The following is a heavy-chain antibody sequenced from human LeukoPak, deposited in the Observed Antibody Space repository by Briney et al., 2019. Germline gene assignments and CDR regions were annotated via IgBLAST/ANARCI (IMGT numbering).Heavy chain of an antibody. D-gene: IGHD3-22*01. Sequence: GGSLRLSCAASGFTFDDYGMSWVRQAPGKGLEWVSGINWNGGSTGYADSVKGRFTISRDSAKNSLYLQMNSLRAEDTALYYCARERAYYYDSSGYYYFDYWGQGTLVTVSS. CDR3: ARERAYYYDSSGYYYFDY. CDR2: INWNGGST. J-gene: IGHJ4*02. CDR1: GFTFDDYG. V-gene: IGHV3-20*04.